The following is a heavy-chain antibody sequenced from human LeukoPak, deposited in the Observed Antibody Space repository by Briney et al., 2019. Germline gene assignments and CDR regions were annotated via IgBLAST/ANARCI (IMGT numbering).Heavy chain of an antibody. CDR1: GFTFSSYS. Sequence: GGSLRLSCAASGFTFSSYSMNWVRQAPGKGLEWVSSISSSSSYIYYADSVKGRFTISRDNSKNTLYLQMNSLRAEDTAVYYCAKEGGDYYYYFDYWGQGTLVTVSS. J-gene: IGHJ4*02. CDR3: AKEGGDYYYYFDY. V-gene: IGHV3-21*01. CDR2: ISSSSSYI. D-gene: IGHD2-21*01.